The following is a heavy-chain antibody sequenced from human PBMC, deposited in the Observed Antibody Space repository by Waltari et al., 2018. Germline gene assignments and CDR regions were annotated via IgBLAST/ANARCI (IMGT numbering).Heavy chain of an antibody. CDR3: ARDLLWFGEWI. J-gene: IGHJ4*02. CDR1: GGSISSGSYY. CDR2: IYTSGST. V-gene: IGHV4-61*02. D-gene: IGHD3-10*01. Sequence: QVQLQESGPGLVKPSQTLSLTCTVSGGSISSGSYYWSWIRQPAGKGLGWIGRIYTSGSTNYNPSLKSRVTISVDTSKNQFSLKLSSVTAADTAVYYCARDLLWFGEWIWGQGTLVTVSS.